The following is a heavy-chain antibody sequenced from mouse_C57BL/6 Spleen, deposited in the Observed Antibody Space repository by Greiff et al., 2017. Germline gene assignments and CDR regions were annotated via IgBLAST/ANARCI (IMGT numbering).Heavy chain of an antibody. D-gene: IGHD1-1*01. CDR3: ARGEITTVVATDWYFDV. CDR2: IYPGSGNT. J-gene: IGHJ1*03. CDR1: GYTFTDYY. V-gene: IGHV1-76*01. Sequence: QVQLKQSGAELVRPGASVKLSCKASGYTFTDYYINWVKQRPGQGLEWIARIYPGSGNTYYNEKFKGKATLTAEKSSSTAYMQLSSLTSEDSAVYFCARGEITTVVATDWYFDVWGTGTTVTVSS.